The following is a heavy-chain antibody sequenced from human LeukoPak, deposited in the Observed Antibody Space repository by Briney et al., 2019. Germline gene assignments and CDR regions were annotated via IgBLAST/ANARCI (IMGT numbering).Heavy chain of an antibody. CDR3: ASAGWGRSAFSPGRDY. J-gene: IGHJ4*02. D-gene: IGHD3-16*01. CDR1: GFTFSSYA. Sequence: PGGSLRLSCAASGFTFSSYAMYWGRQAPGKGLGWVAVISYDRSRSFYADTVKGRFTISRDNTKQTLHQQINRLRGGDAAVHYCASAGWGRSAFSPGRDYWGQGTLVTVPS. V-gene: IGHV3-30-3*01. CDR2: ISYDRSRS.